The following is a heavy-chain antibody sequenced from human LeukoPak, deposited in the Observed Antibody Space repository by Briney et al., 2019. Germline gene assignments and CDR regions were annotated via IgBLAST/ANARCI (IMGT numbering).Heavy chain of an antibody. J-gene: IGHJ4*02. V-gene: IGHV3-23*01. CDR3: TKDLRYGDQK. Sequence: PGRSLRLSCVASGFTFSRHDMNWVRQAPGKGLEWVSAISGSGSNTYYADSVKGRFTISRDNSKNTLYLQMNSLRAEDTAVYYCTKDLRYGDQKGGQGTLVTVSS. CDR2: ISGSGSNT. D-gene: IGHD4-17*01. CDR1: GFTFSRHD.